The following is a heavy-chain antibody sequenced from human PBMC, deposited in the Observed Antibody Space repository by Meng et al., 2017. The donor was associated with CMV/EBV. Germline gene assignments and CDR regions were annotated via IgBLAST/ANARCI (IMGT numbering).Heavy chain of an antibody. CDR3: AKDLYYSFDY. CDR2: IAHDGSAK. CDR1: GFTFSSSA. V-gene: IGHV3-30*02. D-gene: IGHD2-8*01. J-gene: IGHJ4*02. Sequence: VGVGGGRVQPGGYRRLFCAASGFTFSSSAMHWVRQPPGKCLEWVSFIAHDGSAKTYTDSVKGRFTISRDDSENTVYLEMNSLRVEDTAVYYCAKDLYYSFDYWGQGTLVTVSS.